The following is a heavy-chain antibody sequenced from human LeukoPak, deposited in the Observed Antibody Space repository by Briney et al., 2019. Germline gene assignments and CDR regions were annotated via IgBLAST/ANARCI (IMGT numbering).Heavy chain of an antibody. Sequence: GASVKVSCKASGYTFTNYYIHWVRQAPGQGLECMGIINPSGGSTSYAQKFQGRVTMTRDMSTSTVYMELSSLRSEDTAVYYCARGVTATTFDYWGQGTLVTVSS. CDR1: GYTFTNYY. J-gene: IGHJ4*02. CDR3: ARGVTATTFDY. CDR2: INPSGGST. V-gene: IGHV1-46*01. D-gene: IGHD2-21*02.